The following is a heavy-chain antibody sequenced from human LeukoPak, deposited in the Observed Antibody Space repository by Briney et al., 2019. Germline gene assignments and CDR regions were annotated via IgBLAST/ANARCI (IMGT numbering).Heavy chain of an antibody. CDR3: ARGSPKHDS. Sequence: PSETLSLTCAVYGGSCSGNNWNWIRQPPGKGLEWIGEINHSGATKYNPSLKSRLTISVDPSKNQFSLKLKSVTAADTAVYYCARGSPKHDSWGQGTLVTVSS. J-gene: IGHJ5*01. V-gene: IGHV4-34*01. CDR1: GGSCSGNN. CDR2: INHSGAT.